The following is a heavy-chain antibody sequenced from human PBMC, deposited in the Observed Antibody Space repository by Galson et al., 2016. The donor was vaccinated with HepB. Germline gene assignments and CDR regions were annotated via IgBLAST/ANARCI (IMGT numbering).Heavy chain of an antibody. CDR3: ARDGLGTVAAASALGN. V-gene: IGHV3-7*01. Sequence: SLRLSCAASGFTFSYYWMSWARQAPGKGLEWVANVNQDGGEKYYVDSVKGRFTISRDNAKNSLYLQMNSLRVEDTAVYYCARDGLGTVAAASALGNWGQGTLVTVSS. J-gene: IGHJ4*02. CDR2: VNQDGGEK. CDR1: GFTFSYYW. D-gene: IGHD6-25*01.